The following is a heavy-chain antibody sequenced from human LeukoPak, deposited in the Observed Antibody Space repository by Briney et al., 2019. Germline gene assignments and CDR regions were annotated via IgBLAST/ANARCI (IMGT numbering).Heavy chain of an antibody. J-gene: IGHJ5*02. Sequence: GESLKISCKSSGHGFSTYWIAWVRQMPGKGLEWMGIIYPGDSDTRYSPSFQGQVTISVDKSISTAYLQWSSLKASDTAMYYCASLGGGHCSGGNCYGWFVPWGQGTLVTVSP. CDR1: GHGFSTYW. V-gene: IGHV5-51*01. CDR3: ASLGGGHCSGGNCYGWFVP. D-gene: IGHD2-15*01. CDR2: IYPGDSDT.